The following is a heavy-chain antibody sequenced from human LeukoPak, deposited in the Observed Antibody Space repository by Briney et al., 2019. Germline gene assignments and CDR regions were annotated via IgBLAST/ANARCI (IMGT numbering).Heavy chain of an antibody. CDR3: ARISSSNWYNERGAFDV. Sequence: SETLSLTCTVSGGSISSSSYYWSWIRQPAGKGLEWIGRIYTSGSTNYNPSLKSRVTMSVDTSKNQFSLKLSSVTAADTAVYYCARISSSNWYNERGAFDVWGQGTMVTVSS. V-gene: IGHV4-61*02. D-gene: IGHD6-13*01. CDR1: GGSISSSSYY. J-gene: IGHJ3*01. CDR2: IYTSGST.